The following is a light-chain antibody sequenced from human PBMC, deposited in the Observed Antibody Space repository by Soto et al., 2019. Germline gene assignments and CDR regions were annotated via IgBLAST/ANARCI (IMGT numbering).Light chain of an antibody. V-gene: IGKV3-20*01. CDR1: QSVSSS. J-gene: IGKJ4*01. CDR2: GAS. CDR3: QQYRSSPPLT. Sequence: EIVLTQSPGTLSLSPGERATLSCRASQSVSSSLAWYQQKPGQAPRLLIYGASSRATGIPDRFSGSGSGTDFTLAISRREPEDVAVYYCQQYRSSPPLTFGGGTKVEIK.